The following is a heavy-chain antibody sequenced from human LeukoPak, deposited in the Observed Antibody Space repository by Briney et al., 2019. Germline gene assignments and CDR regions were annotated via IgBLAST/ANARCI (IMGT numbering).Heavy chain of an antibody. Sequence: SPTLSLNCAISGDSVSSNSAAWNWIKQSPSRGLEWLGRTYYRSKWYNDYAVSVKSRITINPDTSKNQFSLQLNSVTPEDTAVYYCARQVAGSYSAVSWFDPWGQGTLVTVSS. CDR1: GDSVSSNSAA. CDR3: ARQVAGSYSAVSWFDP. J-gene: IGHJ5*02. D-gene: IGHD1-26*01. CDR2: TYYRSKWYN. V-gene: IGHV6-1*01.